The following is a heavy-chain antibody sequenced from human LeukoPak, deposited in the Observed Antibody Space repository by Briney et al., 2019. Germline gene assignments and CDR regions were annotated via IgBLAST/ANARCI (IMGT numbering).Heavy chain of an antibody. J-gene: IGHJ6*03. Sequence: GESLKISCRASGYSFTSYWIGWVRQMPGKGLEWMGIIYPGDSDTTYSPSFQGQVTISADKSISTAYLQWSSLKASDTAMYYCARHSGAAADYYYYYMDVWGKGTTVTVSS. CDR2: IYPGDSDT. CDR1: GYSFTSYW. V-gene: IGHV5-51*01. CDR3: ARHSGAAADYYYYYMDV. D-gene: IGHD6-13*01.